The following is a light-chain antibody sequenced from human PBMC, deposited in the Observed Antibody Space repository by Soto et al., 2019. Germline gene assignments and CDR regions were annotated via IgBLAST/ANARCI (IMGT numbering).Light chain of an antibody. CDR3: SSYTSRSTLV. V-gene: IGLV2-14*01. CDR2: EVS. Sequence: QSALTQPASVSGSPGQSITISCTGTSSDIGGYNYVSWYQQHPGKAPKLMIYEVSNRPSGVSNRFSASKSGSTASLTISGLQAEDEADYYCSSYTSRSTLVFGTGTKLTVL. CDR1: SSDIGGYNY. J-gene: IGLJ1*01.